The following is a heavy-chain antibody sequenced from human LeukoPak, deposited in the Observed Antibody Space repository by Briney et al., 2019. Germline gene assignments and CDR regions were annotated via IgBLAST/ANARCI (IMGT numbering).Heavy chain of an antibody. V-gene: IGHV3-23*01. CDR3: AKGGYCSSTSCYNNY. D-gene: IGHD2-2*02. J-gene: IGHJ4*02. CDR1: GFTFSSYA. CDR2: ISGSGGST. Sequence: GGSLRLSCAASGFTFSSYAMSWVRQAPGKGLEWVSGISGSGGSTYYADSVKGRFTISRDNSKNTLYLQMNSLRAEDTAVYYCAKGGYCSSTSCYNNYWGQGTLVTVSS.